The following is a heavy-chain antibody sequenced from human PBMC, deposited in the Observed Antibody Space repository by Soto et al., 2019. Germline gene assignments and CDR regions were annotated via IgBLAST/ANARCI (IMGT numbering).Heavy chain of an antibody. J-gene: IGHJ3*02. CDR2: IYYSVST. V-gene: IGHV4-31*03. CDR1: GGSISSGGYY. Sequence: ASETLSLTCTVSGGSISSGGYYWSWIRQHPGKGLEWIGYIYYSVSTYYNPSLKSRFTISVVTFKNQLSLKLSSVTAADTAVYYCARDIVATPGGAFDIWGQGTMVTVSS. D-gene: IGHD5-12*01. CDR3: ARDIVATPGGAFDI.